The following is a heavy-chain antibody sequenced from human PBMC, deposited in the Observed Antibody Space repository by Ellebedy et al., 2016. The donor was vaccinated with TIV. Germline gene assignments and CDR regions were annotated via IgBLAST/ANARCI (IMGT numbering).Heavy chain of an antibody. V-gene: IGHV3-48*02. CDR2: ISSSGAII. CDR1: GFTISMYD. Sequence: GESLKISCAASGFTISMYDLNWARQAPGKGLEWVAHISSSGAIIYYADSVKGRFTISRDNAKSSLYLQMNSLRDEDTAVYHCVRRAVDYWGQGTLVTVSS. CDR3: VRRAVDY. J-gene: IGHJ4*02.